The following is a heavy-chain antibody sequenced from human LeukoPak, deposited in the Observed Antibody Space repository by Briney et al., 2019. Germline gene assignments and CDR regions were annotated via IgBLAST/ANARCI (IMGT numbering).Heavy chain of an antibody. V-gene: IGHV3-11*01. D-gene: IGHD3-9*01. J-gene: IGHJ3*02. CDR1: GFTFNDYY. Sequence: AGGSLRLSYAASGFTFNDYYMGWIRQAPGKGLEWVSYISSSGSTIYYADSVKGRFTISRDNAKNSLYLQMNSLRAEDTAVYYCARDRYFDWLNAFDIWGQGTMVTVSS. CDR3: ARDRYFDWLNAFDI. CDR2: ISSSGSTI.